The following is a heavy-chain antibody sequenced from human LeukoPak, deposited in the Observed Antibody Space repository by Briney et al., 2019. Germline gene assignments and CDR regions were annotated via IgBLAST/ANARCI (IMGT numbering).Heavy chain of an antibody. CDR3: ARDPVNILDSGSYD. Sequence: SETLSLTCTVSGGSISSGDYYWSWIRQPPGGGLEWIGYIYYSGSTYYNPSLKSRVTISVDTSKNQFSLKLSSVTAADTAVYYCARDPVNILDSGSYDWGQGTLVTVSS. V-gene: IGHV4-30-4*01. CDR1: GGSISSGDYY. CDR2: IYYSGST. D-gene: IGHD1-26*01. J-gene: IGHJ4*02.